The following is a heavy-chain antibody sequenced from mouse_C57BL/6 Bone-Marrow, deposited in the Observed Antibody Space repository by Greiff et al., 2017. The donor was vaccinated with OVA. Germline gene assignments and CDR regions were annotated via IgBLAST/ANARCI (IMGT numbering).Heavy chain of an antibody. CDR1: GYSFTGYY. D-gene: IGHD1-1*01. CDR2: INPSTGGT. CDR3: ARRYNYYAMDY. Sequence: EVQLQQSGPELVKPGASVKISCKASGYSFTGYYMNWVKQSPEKSLEWIGEINPSTGGTTYNQKFKAKATLTVDKSSSTAYMQRKSLTSDDSAVYYCARRYNYYAMDYWGQGTSVTVSS. J-gene: IGHJ4*01. V-gene: IGHV1-42*01.